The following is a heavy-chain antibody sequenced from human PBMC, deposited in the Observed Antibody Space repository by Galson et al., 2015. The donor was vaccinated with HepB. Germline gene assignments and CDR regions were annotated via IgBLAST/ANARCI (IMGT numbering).Heavy chain of an antibody. CDR2: IRSKTDGGTT. D-gene: IGHD2-2*01. CDR1: GFTFSNAW. Sequence: SLRLSCAASGFTFSNAWMSWVRQAPGKGLEWVGRIRSKTDGGTTDYAAPVKGRFTISRDDSKNTLYLQMNSLKTEDTAVYYCTTGAIVVVPAAIDYYYYGMDVWGQGTTVTVSS. J-gene: IGHJ6*02. V-gene: IGHV3-15*01. CDR3: TTGAIVVVPAAIDYYYYGMDV.